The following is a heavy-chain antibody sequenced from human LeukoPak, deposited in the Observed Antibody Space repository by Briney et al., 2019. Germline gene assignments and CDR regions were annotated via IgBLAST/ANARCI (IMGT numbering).Heavy chain of an antibody. D-gene: IGHD3-10*01. CDR3: ARQLLSVRGYDAFDI. CDR1: GASVNIGNYY. CDR2: ISHIGST. Sequence: PSGTLSLTCTVSGASVNIGNYYWTWIRQPPGKGLEWIGYISHIGSTNYNPSPKSRVTISVDTSKNQFSLKLSSVTAADTAVYYCARQLLSVRGYDAFDIWGQGTMVTVSS. V-gene: IGHV4-61*01. J-gene: IGHJ3*02.